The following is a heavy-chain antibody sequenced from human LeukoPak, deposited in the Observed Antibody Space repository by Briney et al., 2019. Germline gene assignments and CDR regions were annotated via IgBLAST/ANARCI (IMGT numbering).Heavy chain of an antibody. D-gene: IGHD6-13*01. CDR2: IKQDGSEK. CDR1: GFTFTTYW. Sequence: GESLKISCSASGFTFTTYWMTWVRQAPGKGLEWVANIKQDGSEKYYVDSVKGRFTISRDNAKNSLYLQMDSLRAEETAVYYCARGGYMFEPWGQGTLVTVSS. CDR3: ARGGYMFEP. J-gene: IGHJ5*02. V-gene: IGHV3-7*01.